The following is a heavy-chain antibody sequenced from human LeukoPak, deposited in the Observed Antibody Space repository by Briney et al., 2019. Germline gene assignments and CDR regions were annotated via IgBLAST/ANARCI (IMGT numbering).Heavy chain of an antibody. V-gene: IGHV3-30*04. CDR2: ISYDGSNK. CDR3: ARDSLPYCSSTSCQFFDY. Sequence: GRSLRLSCAASGFTFSSYARHWVRQAPGKGLEWVAVISYDGSNKYYADSVKGRFTISRDNSKNTLYLQMNSLRAEDTAVYYCARDSLPYCSSTSCQFFDYWGQGTLVTVSS. J-gene: IGHJ4*02. D-gene: IGHD2-2*01. CDR1: GFTFSSYA.